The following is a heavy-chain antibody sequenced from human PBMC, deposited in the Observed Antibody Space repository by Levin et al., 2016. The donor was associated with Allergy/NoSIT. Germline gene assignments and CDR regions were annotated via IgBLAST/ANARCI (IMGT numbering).Heavy chain of an antibody. D-gene: IGHD3-9*01. CDR2: ISGSGGST. J-gene: IGHJ4*02. CDR1: GFTFSSYA. Sequence: GGSLRLSCAASGFTFSSYAMSWVRQAPGKGLEWVSAISGSGGSTYYADSVKGRFTISRDNSKNTLYLQMNSLRAEDTAVYYCAKDTLRPEGLRYFDWSQSVGYFDYWGQGTLVTVSS. V-gene: IGHV3-23*01. CDR3: AKDTLRPEGLRYFDWSQSVGYFDY.